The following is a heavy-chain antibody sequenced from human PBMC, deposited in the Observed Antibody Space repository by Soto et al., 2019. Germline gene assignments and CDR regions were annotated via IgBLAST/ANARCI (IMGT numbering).Heavy chain of an antibody. Sequence: PSETLSLTCAVYGGSFSGYYWSWIRQPPGKGLEWIGEINHSGSTNYNPSLKSRVTISVDTSKNQFSLKLSSVTAADTAVYYCARGLSAARPPYYYYYYGMDVWGQGTTVTVS. V-gene: IGHV4-34*01. CDR1: GGSFSGYY. D-gene: IGHD6-6*01. J-gene: IGHJ6*02. CDR3: ARGLSAARPPYYYYYYGMDV. CDR2: INHSGST.